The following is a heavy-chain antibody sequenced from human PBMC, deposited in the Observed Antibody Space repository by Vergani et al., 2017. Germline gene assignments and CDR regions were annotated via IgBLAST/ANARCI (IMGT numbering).Heavy chain of an antibody. V-gene: IGHV4-59*01. CDR3: ARGGLYTSFDY. J-gene: IGHJ4*02. CDR2: IYYSGST. CDR1: GGSISSYY. Sequence: QVQLQESGPGLVKPSETLSLTCTVSGGSISSYYWSWIRQPPGKGLEWIGYIYYSGSTNYTPALKSRVTISVDTSKNQFSLKLSSVTAADTAVYYCARGGLYTSFDYWGQGTLVTVSS. D-gene: IGHD3-16*02.